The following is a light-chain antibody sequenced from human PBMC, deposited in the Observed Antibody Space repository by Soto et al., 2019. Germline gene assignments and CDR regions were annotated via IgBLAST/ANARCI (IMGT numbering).Light chain of an antibody. Sequence: DIQMTQSPSTLSASVGDRVTITCRASQSISSWLAWYKQKPGKAPKLLIYRASSLESGVPSRFSGSESGTEFTLFISSLQPDDFATYYCQQYNSYRLTFGQGTKV. CDR2: RAS. CDR1: QSISSW. V-gene: IGKV1-5*03. CDR3: QQYNSYRLT. J-gene: IGKJ1*01.